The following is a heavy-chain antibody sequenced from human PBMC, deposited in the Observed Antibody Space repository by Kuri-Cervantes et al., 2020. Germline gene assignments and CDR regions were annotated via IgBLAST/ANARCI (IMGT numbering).Heavy chain of an antibody. V-gene: IGHV3-7*01. CDR3: ARVGAARPFDY. CDR1: GSTFSSYW. J-gene: IGHJ4*02. Sequence: ETLSLTWSASGSTFSSYWMSWVRQAPGKGLEWVANIKHDGSAKYYVDSVTRRFTISRDNAKSSLYLQMNSLRAEDTAVYYCARVGAARPFDYWRQGTLVTVSS. D-gene: IGHD6-6*01. CDR2: IKHDGSAK.